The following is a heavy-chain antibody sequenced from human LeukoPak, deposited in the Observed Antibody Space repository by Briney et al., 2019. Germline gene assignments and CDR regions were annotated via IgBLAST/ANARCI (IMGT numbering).Heavy chain of an antibody. CDR3: ARGYYDSSGPFGY. CDR1: GGSFSGDY. J-gene: IGHJ4*02. D-gene: IGHD3-22*01. Sequence: SETLSLTCAVYGGSFSGDYWNWIRQPPGKGLEWIGEINHSGSTNYNPSLKSRVTISVDTSKNQFSLKLSSVTAADTAVYYCARGYYDSSGPFGYWGQGTLVTVSS. V-gene: IGHV4-34*01. CDR2: INHSGST.